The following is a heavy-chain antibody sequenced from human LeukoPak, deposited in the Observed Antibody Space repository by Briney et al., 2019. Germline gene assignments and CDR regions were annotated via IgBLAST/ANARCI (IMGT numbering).Heavy chain of an antibody. CDR1: GFTFSSYA. CDR3: ARDVLLWFGELLTGDYYYYGMDV. V-gene: IGHV3-30*04. D-gene: IGHD3-10*01. CDR2: ISYDGSNK. Sequence: GSLRLSCAASGFTFSSYAMHWVRQAPGKGLEWWAVISYDGSNKYYADSVKGRFTISRDNSKNTLYLQMNSLRAEDTAVYYCARDVLLWFGELLTGDYYYYGMDVWGKGTTVTVSS. J-gene: IGHJ6*04.